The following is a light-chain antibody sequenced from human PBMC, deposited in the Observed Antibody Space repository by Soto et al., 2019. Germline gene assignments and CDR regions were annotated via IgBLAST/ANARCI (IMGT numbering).Light chain of an antibody. CDR2: GAS. J-gene: IGKJ4*01. CDR1: QSISSSY. V-gene: IGKV3D-20*02. Sequence: DIVLTQSPGTLSLSPGERATLSCRASQSISSSYLAWFQQKPGQSPRLLIYGASSRPTGIPDRFSGSGSGTDFTLAISRLEPEDFALYYCQQHSNWPLTFGGGTKVDIK. CDR3: QQHSNWPLT.